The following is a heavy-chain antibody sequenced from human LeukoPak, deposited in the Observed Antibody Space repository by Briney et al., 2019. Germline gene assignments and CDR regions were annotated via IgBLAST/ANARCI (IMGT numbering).Heavy chain of an antibody. Sequence: SETLSLTCTVADGSISSYYWSWIRQPPGKGLEWKGYIYYSGSTNYNPSLKSRVSISVDTSKNQFSLKLSSVTAADTAVYYCARLSKWGSSWYFDYWGQGTLVTVSS. J-gene: IGHJ4*02. CDR2: IYYSGST. V-gene: IGHV4-59*08. CDR3: ARLSKWGSSWYFDY. CDR1: DGSISSYY. D-gene: IGHD6-13*01.